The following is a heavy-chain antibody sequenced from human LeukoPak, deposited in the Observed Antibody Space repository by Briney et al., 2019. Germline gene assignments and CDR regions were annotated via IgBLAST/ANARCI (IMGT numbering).Heavy chain of an antibody. J-gene: IGHJ4*02. V-gene: IGHV4-34*01. CDR1: GGSFSGYY. Sequence: SETLSLTCAVYGGSFSGYYWSWIRQPPGKGREWIGEINHSGSTNYNPSLKSRVTISVDTSKNQFSLKLSSVTAADTAVYYCARGFGLWFGESKYFDYWGQGTLVTVSS. CDR2: INHSGST. CDR3: ARGFGLWFGESKYFDY. D-gene: IGHD3-10*01.